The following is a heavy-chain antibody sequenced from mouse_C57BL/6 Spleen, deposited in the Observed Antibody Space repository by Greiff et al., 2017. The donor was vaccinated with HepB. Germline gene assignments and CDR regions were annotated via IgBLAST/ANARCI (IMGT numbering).Heavy chain of an antibody. CDR3: ARDYYGSSYEYFDY. J-gene: IGHJ2*01. D-gene: IGHD1-1*01. CDR2: ISYDGSN. CDR1: GYSITSGYY. V-gene: IGHV3-6*01. Sequence: VQLKQSGPGLVKPSQSLSLTCSVTGYSITSGYYWNWIRQFPGNKLEWMGYISYDGSNNYNPSLKNRISITRDTSKNQFFLKLNSVTTEDTATYYCARDYYGSSYEYFDYWGQGTTLTVSS.